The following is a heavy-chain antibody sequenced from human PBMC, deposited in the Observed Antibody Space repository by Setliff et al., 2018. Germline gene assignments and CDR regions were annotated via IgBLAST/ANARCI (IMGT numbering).Heavy chain of an antibody. D-gene: IGHD2-2*01. Sequence: PSETLSLTCTVSGGSISSGSYYWSWIRQPAGKGLEWIGRIYTSGSTNYNPSLKSRVTISVDTSKNQFSLKLSSVTAADTAVYYCARDRGYCSSTACYPYIPGLDVWGQGTMVTVSS. CDR2: IYTSGST. V-gene: IGHV4-61*02. CDR3: ARDRGYCSSTACYPYIPGLDV. J-gene: IGHJ3*01. CDR1: GGSISSGSYY.